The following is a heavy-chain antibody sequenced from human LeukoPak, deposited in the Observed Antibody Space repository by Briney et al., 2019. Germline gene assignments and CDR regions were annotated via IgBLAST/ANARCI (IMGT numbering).Heavy chain of an antibody. V-gene: IGHV3-13*01. Sequence: GGSLRLSCAASGFTFSSYDMHWVRQATGKGLEWVSAIGTAGDTYYPGSVKGRLTISREKAKNSLYLQMNSLRAGDTAVYYCARSYYDFWSGYYLGMDVWGQGTTVTVSS. D-gene: IGHD3-3*01. CDR1: GFTFSSYD. CDR3: ARSYYDFWSGYYLGMDV. CDR2: IGTAGDT. J-gene: IGHJ6*02.